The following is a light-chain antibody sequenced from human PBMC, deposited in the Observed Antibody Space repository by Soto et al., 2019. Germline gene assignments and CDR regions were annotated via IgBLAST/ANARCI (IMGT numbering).Light chain of an antibody. CDR2: GAS. V-gene: IGKV3-20*01. CDR1: QSVSSTY. CDR3: QQHDIPPFP. J-gene: IGKJ2*01. Sequence: EIVLTQSPGTLSLSPGERATLSCRASQSVSSTYLAWYQQNPGQAPRLLIFGASSRATGIPDRFSGSGSGTDFTLTISRLEPEDFAVYYCQQHDIPPFPFGQGTKLEIK.